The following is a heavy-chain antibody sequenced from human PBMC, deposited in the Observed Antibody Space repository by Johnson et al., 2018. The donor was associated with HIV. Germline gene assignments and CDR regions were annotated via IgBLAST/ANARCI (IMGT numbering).Heavy chain of an antibody. CDR1: GFTFSSYW. D-gene: IGHD3-22*01. CDR2: IYIGGNT. J-gene: IGHJ3*02. Sequence: VQLVESGGDLVQPGGSLRLSCAASGFTFSSYWMSWVRQAPGKGLEWVSVIYIGGNTYYADSVKGRFTISRDNSKNTLYLQMNSLRAEDTAWYYWARDEGVTMIVVVITPDAFDIWGQGTMVTVSS. CDR3: ARDEGVTMIVVVITPDAFDI. V-gene: IGHV3-66*01.